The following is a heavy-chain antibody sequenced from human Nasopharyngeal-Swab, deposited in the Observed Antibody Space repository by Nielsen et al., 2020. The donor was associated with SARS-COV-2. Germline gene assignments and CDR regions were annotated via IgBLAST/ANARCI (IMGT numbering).Heavy chain of an antibody. CDR2: IKSKTDGGTT. J-gene: IGHJ6*02. Sequence: GESLKISCAASGFTFSNAWMSWVRQAPGKGLEWVGRIKSKTDGGTTDYAAPVKGRFIISRDDSKNTLYLQMNSLKTEDTAVYYCTTEYYYDSSGSRYYYYGMDVWGQGTTVTVSS. CDR1: GFTFSNAW. D-gene: IGHD3-22*01. CDR3: TTEYYYDSSGSRYYYYGMDV. V-gene: IGHV3-15*01.